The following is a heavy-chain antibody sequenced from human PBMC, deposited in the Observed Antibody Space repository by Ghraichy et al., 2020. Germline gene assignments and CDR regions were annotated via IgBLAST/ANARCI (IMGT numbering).Heavy chain of an antibody. D-gene: IGHD6-19*01. CDR3: AREPFGRSSGRNYNWFDP. J-gene: IGHJ5*02. CDR1: GFTFSSYS. CDR2: ISSSSSYI. Sequence: GGSLRLSCAASGFTFSSYSMNWVRQAPGKGLEWVSSISSSSSYIYYADSVKGRFTISRDNAKNSLFLQMNSLRAEDTAVYYCAREPFGRSSGRNYNWFDPWGQGTLVTVSS. V-gene: IGHV3-21*01.